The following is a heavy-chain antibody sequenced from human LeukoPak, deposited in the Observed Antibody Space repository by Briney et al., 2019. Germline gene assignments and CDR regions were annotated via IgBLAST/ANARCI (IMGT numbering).Heavy chain of an antibody. J-gene: IGHJ4*02. Sequence: PGGSLRLSCAASGFTFSSYAMSWVRQAPGKGLEWVSSISGSGDSTYYADSVKGRFTISRDNSKNTLYLQMNSLRAEDTAVYYCARDRLYFDYWGQGTLVTVSS. V-gene: IGHV3-23*01. CDR2: ISGSGDST. CDR1: GFTFSSYA. CDR3: ARDRLYFDY.